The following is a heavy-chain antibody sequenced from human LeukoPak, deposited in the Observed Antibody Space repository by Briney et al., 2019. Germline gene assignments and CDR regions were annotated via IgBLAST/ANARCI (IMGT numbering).Heavy chain of an antibody. V-gene: IGHV1-18*01. CDR2: ISAYNGDT. CDR1: GYTFTSYG. J-gene: IGHJ6*03. D-gene: IGHD3-22*01. Sequence: ASVKVSCKASGYTFTSYGISWVRQAPGQGLEWMGWISAYNGDTNYAQKLQGRVTMTTDTSTSTAYMELRSLRSDDTAVYYCARRYSSGYYGYYYYMDVWGKGTTVTVSS. CDR3: ARRYSSGYYGYYYYMDV.